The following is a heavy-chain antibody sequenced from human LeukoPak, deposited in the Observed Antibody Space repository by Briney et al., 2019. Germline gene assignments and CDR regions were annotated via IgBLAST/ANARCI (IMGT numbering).Heavy chain of an antibody. CDR3: TKDLNHDSSG. V-gene: IGHV3-7*01. D-gene: IGHD3-22*01. CDR1: GFRFSDYW. CDR2: IKTDGSAK. J-gene: IGHJ4*02. Sequence: PGGSLRLSCAASGFRFSDYWMTWVRQAPGKGLECVANIKTDGSAKYYPDSVKGRFTVSRDNAKNSLYLQMNNMRVEDTAIYYRTKDLNHDSSGWGQGAPVTVSS.